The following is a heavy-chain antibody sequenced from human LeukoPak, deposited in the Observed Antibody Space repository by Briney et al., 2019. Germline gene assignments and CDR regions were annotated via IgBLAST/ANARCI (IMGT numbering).Heavy chain of an antibody. D-gene: IGHD6-13*01. J-gene: IGHJ4*02. CDR2: IRYDGSDK. CDR3: ARATQGYSSSF. Sequence: GGSLRLSAASAFTFSTYGMHWVRQAPGKGLEWVAFIRYDGSDKYYAGSVKGRFTISRDDAKNSLYLQMNSLRAEDTAVYYCARATQGYSSSFWGQGTLVTVSS. V-gene: IGHV3-30*02. CDR1: AFTFSTYG.